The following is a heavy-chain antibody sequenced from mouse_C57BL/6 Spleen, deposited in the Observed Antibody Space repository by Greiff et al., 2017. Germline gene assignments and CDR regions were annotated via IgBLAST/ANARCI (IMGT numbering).Heavy chain of an antibody. V-gene: IGHV1-39*01. J-gene: IGHJ4*01. Sequence: EVQLQQSGPELVKPGASVKITCKVSGYSFTDYNMNWVKKSNGKSLEWSGVINPNYGTTSYNQKLKGKATLTVDQSSSTAYMPLNSLTSEVSAVYYCARTRQLRLEGYMNYWGQGASVTVSS. D-gene: IGHD3-2*02. CDR1: GYSFTDYN. CDR2: INPNYGTT. CDR3: ARTRQLRLEGYMNY.